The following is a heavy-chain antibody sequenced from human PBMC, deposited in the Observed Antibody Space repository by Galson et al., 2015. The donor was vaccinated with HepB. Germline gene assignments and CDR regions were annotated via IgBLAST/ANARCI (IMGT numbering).Heavy chain of an antibody. J-gene: IGHJ3*01. V-gene: IGHV3-30*18. CDR2: ISYDETEK. CDR1: GFTFSSYG. Sequence: SLRLSCAASGFTFSSYGMHWVRQAPGKGLEWVAVISYDETEKYYADSVEGRFTISRDNSKNTLYLQVNSLRAEDTAVYYCAKDQTTGTTSADAFDFWGQGTMVTVS. CDR3: AKDQTTGTTSADAFDF. D-gene: IGHD1-1*01.